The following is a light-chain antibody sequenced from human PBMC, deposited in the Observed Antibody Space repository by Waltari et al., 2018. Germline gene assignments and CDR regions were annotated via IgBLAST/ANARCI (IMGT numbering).Light chain of an antibody. CDR3: QQYYSYPRT. CDR2: AAS. Sequence: AIRMTQSRYSLSASTGDRVTINCRASQGLSSYLAWYQQKPGNAPKLLIYAASTLQSGGPSSFSGSGSVTDFTLTISCLQSEDFATYYCQQYYSYPRTFGQGTKVEIK. V-gene: IGKV1-8*01. CDR1: QGLSSY. J-gene: IGKJ1*01.